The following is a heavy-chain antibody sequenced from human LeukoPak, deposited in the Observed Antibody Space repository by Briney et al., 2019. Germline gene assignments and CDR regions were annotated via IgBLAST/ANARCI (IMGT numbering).Heavy chain of an antibody. D-gene: IGHD3-22*01. CDR2: NSYGGGT. CDR3: AREVEYYDSSGYRPHAFDI. J-gene: IGHJ3*02. V-gene: IGHV4-39*02. Sequence: SETLSLTCSVSGGSIISSNHYWGWTRQPPGKGLEWFGSNSYGGGTAYNPSLRSRVTISVDTSKNQFSLKVNSVTAADTAVYYCAREVEYYDSSGYRPHAFDIWGQGTLVTVSS. CDR1: GGSIISSNHY.